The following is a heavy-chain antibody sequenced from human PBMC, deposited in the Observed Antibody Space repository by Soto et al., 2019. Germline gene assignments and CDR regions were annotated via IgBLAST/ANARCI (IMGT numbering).Heavy chain of an antibody. CDR2: ISHSGST. J-gene: IGHJ6*02. CDR1: GGSISSGGYS. Sequence: QLQLQESGSGLVKPSQTLSLTCAVSGGSISSGGYSWSWIRQPPGKGLEWIGYISHSGSTYYNPALQSRVARSVDRSKNQFSLKLSSVTAADTAVYYCDGGRDDPSITRVRGYGMDVWGQGTTVTVSS. CDR3: DGGRDDPSITRVRGYGMDV. D-gene: IGHD3-10*01. V-gene: IGHV4-30-2*01.